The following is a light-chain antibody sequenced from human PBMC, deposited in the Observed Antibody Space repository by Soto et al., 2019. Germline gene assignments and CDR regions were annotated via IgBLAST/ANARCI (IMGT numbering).Light chain of an antibody. Sequence: QSALTQPASVSGSPGQSITISCTGTSSDVGSYNLVSWYQQHPGKAPKLMIYEVSKRPSGVSNRFSGSKSGNTASLTISGLQAEDEADYYCCSYAGSSTFDFGTGTKVTDL. CDR3: CSYAGSSTFD. V-gene: IGLV2-23*02. CDR2: EVS. CDR1: SSDVGSYNL. J-gene: IGLJ1*01.